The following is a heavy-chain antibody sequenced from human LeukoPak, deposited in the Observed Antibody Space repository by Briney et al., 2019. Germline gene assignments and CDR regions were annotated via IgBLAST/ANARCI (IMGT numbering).Heavy chain of an antibody. CDR3: ARRKASVGITIFGVVILNDAFDI. Sequence: SGTLSLTCAVSGGSISSSNWWSWVRQPPGKGLEWIGEIYHSGSTNYNPSLKSRATISVDTSKNQFSLKLSSVTAADTAVYYCARRKASVGITIFGVVILNDAFDIWGQGTMVTVSS. D-gene: IGHD3-3*01. V-gene: IGHV4-4*02. CDR2: IYHSGST. CDR1: GGSISSSNW. J-gene: IGHJ3*02.